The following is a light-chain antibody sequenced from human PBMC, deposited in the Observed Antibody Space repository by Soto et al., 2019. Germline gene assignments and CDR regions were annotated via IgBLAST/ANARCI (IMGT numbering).Light chain of an antibody. CDR3: SSYTSSSTPYV. Sequence: QSVLTQPASESGSPGQSITISCTGTSSDVGGYNYVSWYQQHPGKAPKLMIYDVSNRPSGVSNRFSGSKSGNTASLTISGLQAEDEADYYCSSYTSSSTPYVFGTG. V-gene: IGLV2-14*01. J-gene: IGLJ1*01. CDR2: DVS. CDR1: SSDVGGYNY.